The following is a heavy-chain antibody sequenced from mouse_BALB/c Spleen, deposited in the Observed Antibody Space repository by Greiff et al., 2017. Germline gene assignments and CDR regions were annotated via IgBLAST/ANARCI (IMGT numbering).Heavy chain of an antibody. CDR2: IDTSDSYT. D-gene: IGHD1-1*01. CDR3: ARGEVLRAWFAY. CDR1: GYTFTDYW. Sequence: VQLQQPGAELVMPGASVKMSCKASGYTFTDYWMHWVKQRPGQGLEWIGAIDTSDSYTSYNQKFKGKATLTVDESSSTAYMQLSSLTSEDSAVYYCARGEVLRAWFAYWGQGTLVTVSA. V-gene: IGHV1-69*01. J-gene: IGHJ3*01.